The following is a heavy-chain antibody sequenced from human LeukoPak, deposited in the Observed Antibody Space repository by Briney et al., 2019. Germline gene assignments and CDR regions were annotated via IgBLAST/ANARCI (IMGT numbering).Heavy chain of an antibody. CDR3: ARDPPGWGYSYGYYFDY. CDR2: ISSSSSTI. Sequence: GGSLRLSCAASGFTFSSYSMNWVRRAPGKGLEWVSYISSSSSTIYYADSVKGRFTISRDNAKNSLYLQMNSLRAEDTAVYYCARDPPGWGYSYGYYFDYWGQGTLVTVSS. V-gene: IGHV3-48*01. CDR1: GFTFSSYS. D-gene: IGHD5-18*01. J-gene: IGHJ4*02.